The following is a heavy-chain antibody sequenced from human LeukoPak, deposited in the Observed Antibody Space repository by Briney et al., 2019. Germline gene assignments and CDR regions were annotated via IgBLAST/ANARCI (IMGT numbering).Heavy chain of an antibody. CDR2: VDPEDGKT. D-gene: IGHD2/OR15-2a*01. CDR3: ATGRVIVVNY. Sequence: ASVKVSCKASGYTFSDYFIHWVQQAPGKGLVWMGRVDPEDGKTKYAEKFQGRVTITADTSTDTVYMELSGLTSADTAVYYCATGRVIVVNYWGQGTLVTVSS. J-gene: IGHJ4*02. V-gene: IGHV1-69-2*01. CDR1: GYTFSDYF.